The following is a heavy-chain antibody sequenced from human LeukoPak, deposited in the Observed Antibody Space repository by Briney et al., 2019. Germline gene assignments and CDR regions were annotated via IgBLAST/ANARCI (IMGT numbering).Heavy chain of an antibody. D-gene: IGHD2-15*01. CDR3: AKAPYCSGGSCPSDY. CDR2: IRYDGSNK. CDR1: GFTFSSYG. V-gene: IGHV3-30*02. J-gene: IGHJ4*02. Sequence: GGSLRLSCAASGFTFSSYGMHWVRQAPGKGLEWVAFIRYDGSNKYYADSVKGRFTISRDNSKNTLYLQMNSLRAEDTAVYYCAKAPYCSGGSCPSDYWGQGTLVTVSS.